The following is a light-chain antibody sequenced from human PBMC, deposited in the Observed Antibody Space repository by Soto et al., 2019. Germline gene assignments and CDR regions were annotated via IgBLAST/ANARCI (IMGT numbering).Light chain of an antibody. V-gene: IGLV2-14*01. CDR2: EVT. CDR3: SSYSSTWV. J-gene: IGLJ3*02. Sequence: QSALTQPASVSGSPGQSITVSCTGIGNVGSFKYVSWYQHHPGKAPKLLIYEVTNRPSGVSNRFSGSKSANTASLTISGLQAEDEAHYYCSSYSSTWVFGGGTQLTVL. CDR1: GNVGSFKY.